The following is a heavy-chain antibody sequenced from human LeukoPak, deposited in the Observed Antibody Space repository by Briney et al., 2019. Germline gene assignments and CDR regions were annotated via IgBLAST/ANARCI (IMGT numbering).Heavy chain of an antibody. J-gene: IGHJ4*02. V-gene: IGHV4-34*01. CDR3: ARDKGAYYDFWSGYLASFDY. D-gene: IGHD3-3*01. CDR1: GGSFSGYY. CDR2: INHSGST. Sequence: PSETLSLTCAVYGGSFSGYYWSWIRQPPGKGLEWIGEINHSGSTNYNPSLKSRVTTSVDTSKNQFSLKLSSVTAADTAVYYCARDKGAYYDFWSGYLASFDYWGQGTLVTVSS.